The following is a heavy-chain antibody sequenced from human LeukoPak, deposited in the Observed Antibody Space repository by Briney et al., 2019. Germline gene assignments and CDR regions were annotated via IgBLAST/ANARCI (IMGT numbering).Heavy chain of an antibody. V-gene: IGHV1-2*02. J-gene: IGHJ4*02. CDR1: GYTFTGYY. CDR3: ARTSRYTRTEDY. CDR2: INPNSGGT. Sequence: ASVKVSCKASGYTFTGYYMHWGRQAPGQGLEWMGWINPNSGGTNYAQKFHGRVTMTSDTSISTAYMELSWLRSDDTAVYYCARTSRYTRTEDYWGQGTLVTVSS. D-gene: IGHD2-2*02.